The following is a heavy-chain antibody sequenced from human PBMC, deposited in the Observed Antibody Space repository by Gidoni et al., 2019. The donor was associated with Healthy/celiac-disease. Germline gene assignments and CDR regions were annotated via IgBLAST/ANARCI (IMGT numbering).Heavy chain of an antibody. J-gene: IGHJ4*02. Sequence: QVQLQESCPVLVKPSDTLSLTCAFSGYSISSGYYWGWIRQPPGKGLEWIGSIYHSGSTYYNPSIKSRVTRSVDTSKNQFYLKLSSVTAADTAVYYCARGRGGGSGWYHYWGQGTLVTVSS. V-gene: IGHV4-38-2*01. CDR2: IYHSGST. D-gene: IGHD6-19*01. CDR1: GYSISSGYY. CDR3: ARGRGGGSGWYHY.